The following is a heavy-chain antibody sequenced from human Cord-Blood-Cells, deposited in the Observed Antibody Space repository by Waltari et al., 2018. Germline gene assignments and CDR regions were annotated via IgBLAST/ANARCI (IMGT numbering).Heavy chain of an antibody. CDR3: ARHAGDRDAFDI. CDR1: GGSFSGYY. D-gene: IGHD7-27*01. Sequence: QVQLQQWGAGLLKPSETLSLTCAVYGGSFSGYYWSWIRQPPGKGLEWIGEINHSGSTNYNPSLKGRGTISVDTSKNQFALKLSSVTAADTAVYYCARHAGDRDAFDIWGQGTMVTVSS. J-gene: IGHJ3*02. CDR2: INHSGST. V-gene: IGHV4-34*01.